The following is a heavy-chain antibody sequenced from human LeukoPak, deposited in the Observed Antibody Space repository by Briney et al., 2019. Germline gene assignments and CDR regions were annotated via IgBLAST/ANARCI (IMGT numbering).Heavy chain of an antibody. CDR2: ISWNSGTI. Sequence: GGSLRLSCAASGFTFADYAMHGVRQAPGKGLEWVSGISWNSGTIGYADSVKGRFTISRDNAKNSLYLQMNSLRAEDTALYYCAKDIWQQLALFDYWGQGTLVTVSS. CDR1: GFTFADYA. CDR3: AKDIWQQLALFDY. V-gene: IGHV3-9*01. J-gene: IGHJ4*02. D-gene: IGHD6-13*01.